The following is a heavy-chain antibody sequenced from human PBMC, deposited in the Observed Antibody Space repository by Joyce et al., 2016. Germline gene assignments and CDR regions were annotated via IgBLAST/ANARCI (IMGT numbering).Heavy chain of an antibody. J-gene: IGHJ4*02. CDR2: IYYSGSI. V-gene: IGHV4-39*01. D-gene: IGHD4-17*01. CDR1: GVSINNNRYS. Sequence: QLQLQESGPGLVKPSETLSLMCSVSGVSINNNRYSWAWNRQPPGKAPEWIGSIYYSGSIDYNMSLKSRVSISEHTSRIQFSLGLSSVSAADTAVYYCARLFGDYGGCFDYWGQGILVTVSS. CDR3: ARLFGDYGGCFDY.